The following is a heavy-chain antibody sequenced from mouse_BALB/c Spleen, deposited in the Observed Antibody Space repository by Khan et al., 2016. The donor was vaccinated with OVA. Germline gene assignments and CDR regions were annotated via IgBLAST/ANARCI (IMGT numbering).Heavy chain of an antibody. J-gene: IGHJ4*01. CDR3: AKFTPDYYSMDD. CDR1: GFSLTSYG. V-gene: IGHV2-3*01. Sequence: QVQLKQSGPGLVAPSQSLSITCTVSGFSLTSYGVNWVRQPPGKGLEWLGVIWGDRNTNYHSTLKSRLIISKDNSKRQVFLTLDSLQTDDTATYYCAKFTPDYYSMDDWGQGTSVTVSS. CDR2: IWGDRNT. D-gene: IGHD1-1*01.